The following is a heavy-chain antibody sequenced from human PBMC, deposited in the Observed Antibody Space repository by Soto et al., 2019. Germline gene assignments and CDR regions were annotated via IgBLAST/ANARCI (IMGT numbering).Heavy chain of an antibody. J-gene: IGHJ5*02. CDR3: ARSGVTGIVIPSHWFDP. CDR1: GYTFTNYW. Sequence: GEYLKISCKAIGYTFTNYWIGWVRQTPGKGLEWMGIIFPGDSDTRYNPSFEGQVTVSADESISTAYLQWNTLTAADTAIYYCARSGVTGIVIPSHWFDPWGQGTLVTVSS. CDR2: IFPGDSDT. D-gene: IGHD2-21*02. V-gene: IGHV5-51*01.